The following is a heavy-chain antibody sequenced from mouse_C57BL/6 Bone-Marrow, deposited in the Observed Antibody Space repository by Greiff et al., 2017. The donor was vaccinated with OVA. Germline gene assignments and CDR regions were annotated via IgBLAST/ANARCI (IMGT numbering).Heavy chain of an antibody. J-gene: IGHJ3*01. CDR2: ISYDGSN. Sequence: EVQLVESGPGLVKPSQSLSLTCSVTGYSITSGYYWNWIRQFPGNKLEWMGYISYDGSNNYNPSLKNRISITRDTSKNQFFLKLNSVTTEDTATYYCAREGYYGSSSAWFAYWGQGTLVTVSA. CDR3: AREGYYGSSSAWFAY. V-gene: IGHV3-6*01. D-gene: IGHD1-1*01. CDR1: GYSITSGYY.